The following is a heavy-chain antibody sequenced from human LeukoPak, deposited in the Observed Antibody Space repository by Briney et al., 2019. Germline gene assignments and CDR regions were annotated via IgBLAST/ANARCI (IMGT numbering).Heavy chain of an antibody. CDR3: ARHGGSGGNYYYYYMDV. Sequence: SSETLSLTRAVYGGSFSGYYWSWIRQPPGKGLEWIGEINHSGSTNYNPSLKSRVTISVDTSKNQFSLKLSSVTAADTAVYYCARHGGSGGNYYYYYMDVWGKGTTVTISS. J-gene: IGHJ6*03. V-gene: IGHV4-34*01. CDR1: GGSFSGYY. CDR2: INHSGST. D-gene: IGHD6-19*01.